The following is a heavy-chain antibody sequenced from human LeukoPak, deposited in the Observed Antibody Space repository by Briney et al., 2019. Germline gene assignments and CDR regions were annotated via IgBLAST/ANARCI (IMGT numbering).Heavy chain of an antibody. CDR2: IIPIFGTA. CDR3: ARLETYYYGSGSSLMFFDI. Sequence: SVKVSCKASGGTFSSYAISWVRQAPGQGLEWMGGIIPIFGTANYAQKFQGRVTITADESTSTAYLQWSSLKASDTAMYYCARLETYYYGSGSSLMFFDIWGQGTMVTVSS. V-gene: IGHV1-69*13. J-gene: IGHJ3*02. D-gene: IGHD3-10*01. CDR1: GGTFSSYA.